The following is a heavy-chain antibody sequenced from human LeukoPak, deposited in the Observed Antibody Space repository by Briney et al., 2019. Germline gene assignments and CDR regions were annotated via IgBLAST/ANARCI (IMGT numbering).Heavy chain of an antibody. J-gene: IGHJ4*02. CDR1: GGSISSGGYY. Sequence: SETLSLTCTVSGGSISSGGYYWSWIRQPPGKGLEWIGYIFYTGSTYYNPSLKSRVTISVHTSKNQFSLKLSSVTVADTAVYYCARVGIAYYFDYWGQGTLVTVSS. V-gene: IGHV4-30-4*08. CDR2: IFYTGST. D-gene: IGHD1-1*01. CDR3: ARVGIAYYFDY.